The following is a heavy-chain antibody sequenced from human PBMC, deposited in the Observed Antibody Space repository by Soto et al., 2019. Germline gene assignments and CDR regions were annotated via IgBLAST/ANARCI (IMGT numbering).Heavy chain of an antibody. CDR2: IYHSGST. D-gene: IGHD4-17*01. Sequence: PSETLSLTCAVSGGSISSGGYSWSWTRQPPGKGLEWIGYIYHSGSTYYNPSLKSRVTISVDRSKNQFSLKLSSVTAADTAVYYCARARGDYGGNKHRGQVYYFDYWGQGTLVTVSS. CDR3: ARARGDYGGNKHRGQVYYFDY. V-gene: IGHV4-30-2*01. J-gene: IGHJ4*02. CDR1: GGSISSGGYS.